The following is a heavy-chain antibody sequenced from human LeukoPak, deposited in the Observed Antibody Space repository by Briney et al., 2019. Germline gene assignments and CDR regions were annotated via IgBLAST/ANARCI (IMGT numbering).Heavy chain of an antibody. CDR2: IYYGGST. J-gene: IGHJ5*02. Sequence: SETLSLTCTVSGGSISSSSYYWGWIRQPPGKGLEWIGSIYYGGSTYYNPSLKSRVTISVGTSKNQFSLKLSSVTAADTAVYYCAGGLGITFGGVIALNWFDPWGQGTLVTVSS. CDR3: AGGLGITFGGVIALNWFDP. D-gene: IGHD3-16*02. CDR1: GGSISSSSYY. V-gene: IGHV4-39*01.